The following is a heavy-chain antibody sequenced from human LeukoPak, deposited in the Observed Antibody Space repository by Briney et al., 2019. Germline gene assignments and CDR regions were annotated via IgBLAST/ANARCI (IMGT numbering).Heavy chain of an antibody. CDR3: ARWSTPLHYYYYYGMDV. J-gene: IGHJ6*02. CDR1: GGSFSGYY. CDR2: INHSGST. Sequence: SETLSLTCAVYGGSFSGYYWSWIRQPPGKGLEWIGEINHSGSTNYNPSLKSRVTISVDTSKNQFSLKLSSVTAADTAVCYCARWSTPLHYYYYYGMDVWGQGTTVTVSS. V-gene: IGHV4-34*01.